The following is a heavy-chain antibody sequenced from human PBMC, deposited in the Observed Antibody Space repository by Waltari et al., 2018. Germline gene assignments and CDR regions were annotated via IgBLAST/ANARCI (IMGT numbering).Heavy chain of an antibody. V-gene: IGHV3-33*01. CDR2: IWYDGSNK. J-gene: IGHJ2*01. CDR1: GFTFSSYG. CDR3: ARDAAVAGTWWYFDL. D-gene: IGHD6-19*01. Sequence: QVQLVESGGGVVQPGRSLRVSCAASGFTFSSYGMHWVRQAPGKGRGWVAVIWYDGSNKYYEDSEKGRFTISRDNSKNTLYLQMNSLRAEDTAVYYCARDAAVAGTWWYFDLWGRGTLVSVSS.